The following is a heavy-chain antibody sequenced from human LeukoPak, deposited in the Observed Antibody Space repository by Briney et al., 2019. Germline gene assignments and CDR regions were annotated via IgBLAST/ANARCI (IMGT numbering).Heavy chain of an antibody. V-gene: IGHV4-39*01. CDR3: ARSGSSYFDY. D-gene: IGHD6-13*01. CDR1: GGSISSSSYY. CDR2: IYYSGST. J-gene: IGHJ4*02. Sequence: SETLSLTCTVSGGSISSSSYYWGWIRQPPGKGLEWIGSIYYSGSTYYNPSLKSRVTTSVDTSKNQFSLKLSSVTAADTAVYYCARSGSSYFDYWGQGTLVTVSS.